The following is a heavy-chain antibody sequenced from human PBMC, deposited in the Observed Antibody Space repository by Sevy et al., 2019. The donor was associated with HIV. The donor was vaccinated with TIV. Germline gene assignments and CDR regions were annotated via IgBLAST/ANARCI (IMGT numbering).Heavy chain of an antibody. Sequence: GGSLRLSCAASGFTFSSYEMNWVRQAPGKGLEWVSYISSSGSTIYYADSVNGRFTISRDNAKNSLYLQMNSLRAEDTAVYYCAAFGGYYYYGMDVWGQGTTVTVSS. V-gene: IGHV3-48*03. CDR1: GFTFSSYE. CDR3: AAFGGYYYYGMDV. CDR2: ISSSGSTI. J-gene: IGHJ6*02. D-gene: IGHD3-10*01.